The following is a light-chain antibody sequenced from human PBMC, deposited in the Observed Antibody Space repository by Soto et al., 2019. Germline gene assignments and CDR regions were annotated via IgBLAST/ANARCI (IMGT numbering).Light chain of an antibody. CDR3: QKYDSDPWT. J-gene: IGKJ1*01. CDR2: DSS. Sequence: TQSPSSLSPCVVHRVTLTCGASQSVSSALAWYQQKPGKVPKLLIYDSSNLQSGVPSRFSGSGSGTDFTLTISSLQPEDVATYYCQKYDSDPWTFGQGTKVDIK. CDR1: QSVSSA. V-gene: IGKV1-27*01.